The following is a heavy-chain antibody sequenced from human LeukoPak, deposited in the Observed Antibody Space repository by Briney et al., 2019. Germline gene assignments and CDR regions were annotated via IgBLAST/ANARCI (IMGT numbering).Heavy chain of an antibody. CDR3: ARDAEWSIDY. J-gene: IGHJ4*02. CDR1: GFTFSSHW. Sequence: PGGSLRLSCEASGFTFSSHWMRWARQAPGEGLEWVADISKDGSERNYVDSVKGRFSISRDNAKNSLYLQMNSLRADDTAVYYCARDAEWSIDYWGQGTLVTVSS. CDR2: ISKDGSER. V-gene: IGHV3-7*01. D-gene: IGHD3-3*01.